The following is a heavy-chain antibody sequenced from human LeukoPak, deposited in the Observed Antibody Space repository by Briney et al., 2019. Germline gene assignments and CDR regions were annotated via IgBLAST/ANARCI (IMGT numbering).Heavy chain of an antibody. Sequence: ASVKVSCKASGYIFTGYYIHWVRQAPGQGLEWMGWINPDSGGTYYAQKFQGRVTMTSDTSSSTGYMALSSLRSDDTAVYYCARERQWLDYYYYYYMDVWGKGTTVTVSS. D-gene: IGHD6-19*01. CDR2: INPDSGGT. CDR1: GYIFTGYY. CDR3: ARERQWLDYYYYYYMDV. J-gene: IGHJ6*03. V-gene: IGHV1-2*02.